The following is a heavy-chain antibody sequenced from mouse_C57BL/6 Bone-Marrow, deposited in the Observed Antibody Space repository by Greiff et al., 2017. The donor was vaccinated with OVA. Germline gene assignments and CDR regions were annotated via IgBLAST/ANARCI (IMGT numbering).Heavy chain of an antibody. D-gene: IGHD1-1*01. J-gene: IGHJ4*01. CDR3: APITTVVATDAMDY. CDR2: IYPRDGST. Sequence: QVQLKQSGPELVKPGASVKLSCKASGYTFTSYDINWVKQRPGQGLEWIGWIYPRDGSTKYNEKFKGKATLTVDTSSSTAYMELHSLTSEDSAVYFCAPITTVVATDAMDYWGQGTSVTVSS. CDR1: GYTFTSYD. V-gene: IGHV1-85*01.